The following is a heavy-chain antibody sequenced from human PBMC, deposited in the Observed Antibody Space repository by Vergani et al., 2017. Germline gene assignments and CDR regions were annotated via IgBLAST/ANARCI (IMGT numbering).Heavy chain of an antibody. V-gene: IGHV3-9*01. CDR2: ISWNSGAV. D-gene: IGHD5/OR15-5a*01. CDR1: GITFWKFG. Sequence: EVDLVESGGGLAQPGGSLRLSCEASGITFWKFGMHWVRQGPGKGLEWVSGISWNSGAVDYADSVRGRFTIARDNAKNYLFLEMNSLRFEDTAVYFCTKGSVYDHDSAGHGYDPYTGFDLWGQGTLVTVSS. J-gene: IGHJ3*01. CDR3: TKGSVYDHDSAGHGYDPYTGFDL.